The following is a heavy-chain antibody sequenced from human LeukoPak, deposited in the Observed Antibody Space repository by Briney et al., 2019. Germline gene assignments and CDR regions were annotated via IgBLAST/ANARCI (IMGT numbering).Heavy chain of an antibody. CDR3: AKDRVGAILYFDS. CDR2: ISSSGSTI. CDR1: GFTFSDYY. Sequence: KAGGSLRLSCAASGFTFSDYYMSWIRQAPGKGLEWVSYISSSGSTIYYADSVKGRFTISRDNAKNSLYLQMNSLRAEDTAVYYCAKDRVGAILYFDSWGQGTLVTVSS. V-gene: IGHV3-11*01. D-gene: IGHD1-26*01. J-gene: IGHJ4*02.